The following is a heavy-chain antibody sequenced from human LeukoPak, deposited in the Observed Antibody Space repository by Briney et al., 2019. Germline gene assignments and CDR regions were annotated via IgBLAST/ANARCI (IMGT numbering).Heavy chain of an antibody. D-gene: IGHD3-22*01. CDR2: ISSSSSYI. CDR1: GFTFSSYS. CDR3: ARDRDYYDSSGYYQSYYYYGMDV. V-gene: IGHV3-21*01. Sequence: GGSLRPSCAASGFTFSSYSMNWVRQAPGKGLEWVSSISSSSSYIYYADSVKGRFTISRDNAKNSLYLQMNSLRAEDTAVYYCARDRDYYDSSGYYQSYYYYGMDVWGQGTTVTVSS. J-gene: IGHJ6*02.